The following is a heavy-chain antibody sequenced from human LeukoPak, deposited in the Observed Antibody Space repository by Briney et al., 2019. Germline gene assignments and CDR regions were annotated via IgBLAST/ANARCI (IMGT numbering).Heavy chain of an antibody. CDR3: ARSTSVHYLFDY. J-gene: IGHJ4*02. Sequence: GESLKISCKGSGYSFISYSIGWVRQMPGKGLGWMGIIYAGDSDTRYSPSFQGQVTMSVDKSITTAYLQWSSLKASDTAMYFCARSTSVHYLFDYWGQGTLVTVSS. CDR1: GYSFISYS. CDR2: IYAGDSDT. D-gene: IGHD3-10*01. V-gene: IGHV5-51*01.